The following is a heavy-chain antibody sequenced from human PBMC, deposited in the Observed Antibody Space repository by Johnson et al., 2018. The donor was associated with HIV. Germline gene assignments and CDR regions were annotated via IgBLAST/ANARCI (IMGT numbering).Heavy chain of an antibody. Sequence: MLLVESGGGVVQPGRSLRLSCAASGFTFSSYWMSWVRQAPGKGLEWVANIKQDGSEKYYVDSVKGRFTVSRDNAKNSLYLQMNSLRAEDTAVYFCARAINDAFDIWGQWTMVTVSP. V-gene: IGHV3-7*01. CDR1: GFTFSSYW. J-gene: IGHJ3*02. CDR3: ARAINDAFDI. CDR2: IKQDGSEK.